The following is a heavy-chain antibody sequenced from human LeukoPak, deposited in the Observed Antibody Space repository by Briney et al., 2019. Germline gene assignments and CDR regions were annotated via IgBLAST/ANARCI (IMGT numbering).Heavy chain of an antibody. Sequence: SSETLSLTCIVSGGSITSSSYYWGWIRQPPGKGLEWIGTIYYSGNTYYNPSLKSRVSLSIDTSKNQFSLKLTSVTAADTAVYYCARAEINDYSRYWGQGTPVIVSS. CDR1: GGSITSSSYY. J-gene: IGHJ4*02. CDR3: ARAEINDYSRY. CDR2: IYYSGNT. V-gene: IGHV4-39*07. D-gene: IGHD4-11*01.